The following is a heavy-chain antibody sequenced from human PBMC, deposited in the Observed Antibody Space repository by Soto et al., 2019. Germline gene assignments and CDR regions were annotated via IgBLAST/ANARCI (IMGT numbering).Heavy chain of an antibody. CDR2: IYYSGST. CDR1: GGSISSYY. V-gene: IGHV4-59*08. D-gene: IGHD3-3*01. CDR3: ARQGGGYDFCSGYLANGFDP. J-gene: IGHJ5*02. Sequence: QVQLQESGPGLVKPSETLSLTCTVSGGSISSYYWSWIRPPPGTGLEWIGYIYYSGSTNYNPSLKSRVTISVYTSKNQFSLKLSSVTAADTAVYYCARQGGGYDFCSGYLANGFDPWGQGTLVTVSS.